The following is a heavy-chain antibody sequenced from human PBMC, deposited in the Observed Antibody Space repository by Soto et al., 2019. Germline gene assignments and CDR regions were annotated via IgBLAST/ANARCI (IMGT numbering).Heavy chain of an antibody. CDR3: ARSQGSSTSLEIYYYYYYGMDV. CDR1: GGTFSSYA. Sequence: QVQLVQSGAEVKKPGSSVKVSCKASGGTFSSYAISWVRQAPGQGLEWMGGIIPIPGTANYAQKFQGRVTISADESTRTPYMELSSLRSEDTAVYYCARSQGSSTSLEIYYYYYYGMDVWGQGTTVTGSS. J-gene: IGHJ6*02. V-gene: IGHV1-69*01. D-gene: IGHD2-2*01. CDR2: IIPIPGTA.